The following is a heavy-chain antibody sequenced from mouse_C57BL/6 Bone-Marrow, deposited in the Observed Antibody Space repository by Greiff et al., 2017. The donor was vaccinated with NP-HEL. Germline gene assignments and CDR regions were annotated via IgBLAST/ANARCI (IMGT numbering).Heavy chain of an antibody. J-gene: IGHJ3*01. CDR2: IRNKANNPAT. D-gene: IGHD2-4*01. CDR1: GFTFSDAW. Sequence: EVMLVESGGGLVQPGGSMKLSCAASGFTFSDAWMDWVRQSPEKGLEWVAEIRNKANNPATYYAESVKGRFTISRDDSKSSVYLQMNSLRAEDTGIYYCTHDYDGFAYWGQGTLVTVSA. V-gene: IGHV6-6*01. CDR3: THDYDGFAY.